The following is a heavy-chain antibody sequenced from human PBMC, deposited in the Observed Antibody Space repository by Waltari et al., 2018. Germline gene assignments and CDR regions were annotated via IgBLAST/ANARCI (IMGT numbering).Heavy chain of an antibody. CDR2: IYPGDTES. J-gene: IGHJ4*02. CDR3: ARHEGGYPSKIGFDY. D-gene: IGHD5-12*01. Sequence: EVQLVQSGAEVKKPGESLKISCKGSGYSFTSYWIGWVRQMPGEGLEWIGIIYPGDTESRHSQSFQGQLTNSADKSISTAYLQCSSLKASDTAMYYCARHEGGYPSKIGFDYRGQGTLVTVSS. V-gene: IGHV5-51*01. CDR1: GYSFTSYW.